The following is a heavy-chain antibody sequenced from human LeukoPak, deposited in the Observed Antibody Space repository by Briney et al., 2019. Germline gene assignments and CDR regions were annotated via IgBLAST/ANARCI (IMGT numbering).Heavy chain of an antibody. CDR2: ISSSSSYI. D-gene: IGHD3-16*02. Sequence: GGSLRLSCAASGFTFSSNGMNWVRQAPGKGLEWVSSISSSSSYIYYADSVKGRFTISRDNAKNSLYLQMNSLRAEDTAVYYCARSYYDYVWGSYRSTTNYYYMDVWGKGTTVTVSS. J-gene: IGHJ6*03. CDR1: GFTFSSNG. V-gene: IGHV3-21*01. CDR3: ARSYYDYVWGSYRSTTNYYYMDV.